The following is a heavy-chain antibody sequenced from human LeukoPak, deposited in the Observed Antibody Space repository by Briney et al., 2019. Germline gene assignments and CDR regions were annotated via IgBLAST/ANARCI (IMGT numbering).Heavy chain of an antibody. J-gene: IGHJ4*02. V-gene: IGHV4-4*02. CDR2: IHHDGRI. Sequence: NPGGSLRLSCAASGFTVSSNYMSWVRQPPGKGLEWIGEIHHDGRINYNPSLKSRVTLSVDKSKNQFSLRLNSVTAADTAMYYCARSHDHLWGNYPDYWGQGTLVTVSS. CDR3: ARSHDHLWGNYPDY. D-gene: IGHD3-16*02. CDR1: GFTVSSNY.